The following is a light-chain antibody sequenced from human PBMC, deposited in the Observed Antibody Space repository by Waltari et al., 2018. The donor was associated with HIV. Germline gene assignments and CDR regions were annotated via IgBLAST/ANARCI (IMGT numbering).Light chain of an antibody. Sequence: VVMTKSPAPLPLSPGERATLSCSARQSVRTYLAWYQQKPDHAPRLLIHGASTRATGILARCSGSGSGTEFTLTISSLHSEDFAVYYCQQYNNWPPLTFGQGTRLEIK. CDR1: QSVRTY. CDR2: GAS. V-gene: IGKV3-15*01. J-gene: IGKJ5*01. CDR3: QQYNNWPPLT.